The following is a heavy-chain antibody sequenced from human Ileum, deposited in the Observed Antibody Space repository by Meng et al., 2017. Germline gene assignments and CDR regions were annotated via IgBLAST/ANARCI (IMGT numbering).Heavy chain of an antibody. D-gene: IGHD2-15*01. CDR1: GGSISSGNYY. V-gene: IGHV4-61*02. CDR3: ARDCTGGSCLL. Sequence: SLRLSCTVSGGSISSGNYYWSWIRQPAGKGLEWIGRSYTSGSTDYNPSLKSRVIILVDTSKNQVSLNLRSVTAADTAVYYCARDCTGGSCLLWGQGTMVTVSS. CDR2: SYTSGST. J-gene: IGHJ3*01.